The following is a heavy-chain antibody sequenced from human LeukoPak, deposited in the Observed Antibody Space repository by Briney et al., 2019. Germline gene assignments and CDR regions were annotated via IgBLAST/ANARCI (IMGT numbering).Heavy chain of an antibody. CDR3: ARDAAGKGGLVVITSVGFDY. CDR2: INPSGGST. CDR1: GHTFTNYY. D-gene: IGHD3-22*01. V-gene: IGHV1-46*01. J-gene: IGHJ4*02. Sequence: GASVKVSCKASGHTFTNYYMHWVRQAPGQGLEWMGIINPSGGSTSYAQKFQGRVTMTRDMSTSTVYMELSSLRSEDTAVYYCARDAAGKGGLVVITSVGFDYWGQGTLVTVSS.